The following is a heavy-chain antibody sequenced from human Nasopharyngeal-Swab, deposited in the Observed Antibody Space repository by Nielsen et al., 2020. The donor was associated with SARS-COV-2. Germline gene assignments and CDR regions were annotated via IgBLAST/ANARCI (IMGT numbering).Heavy chain of an antibody. Sequence: SETLSLTCSVSDDSLRRGSYYWSWIRQPAGKGLEWIGRIYTSGSTNYNPSLKSRVTISVDTSKNQFSLKLSSVTAADTAVYYCAREAYLKPFDYWGQGTLVTVSS. CDR2: IYTSGST. CDR1: DDSLRRGSYY. CDR3: AREAYLKPFDY. D-gene: IGHD2-21*01. V-gene: IGHV4-61*02. J-gene: IGHJ4*02.